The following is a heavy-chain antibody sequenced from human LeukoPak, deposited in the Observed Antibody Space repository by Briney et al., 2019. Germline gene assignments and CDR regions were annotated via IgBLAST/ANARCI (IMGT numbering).Heavy chain of an antibody. V-gene: IGHV3-23*01. J-gene: IGHJ5*02. CDR2: ISGSGGNT. Sequence: PGGSLRLSCAASGFTFSSYAMSWVRRAPGKGLEWVSSISGSGGNTYYAQSVKGRFTLSRDNSENTLYLQMDTLRADDTALYFCAKDPYNTAVANTNGWFDPWGQGTLVTVSS. CDR3: AKDPYNTAVANTNGWFDP. CDR1: GFTFSSYA. D-gene: IGHD6-19*01.